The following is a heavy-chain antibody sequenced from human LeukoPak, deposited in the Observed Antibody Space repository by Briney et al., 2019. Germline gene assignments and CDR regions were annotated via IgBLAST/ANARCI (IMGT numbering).Heavy chain of an antibody. CDR1: GGSISSYY. Sequence: TSETLSLTCTVSGGSISSYYWSWIRQPPGKGLEWIGYIYYSGSTNYNPSLKSRVTISVDTSKNQFSLKLSSVTAADTAVYYCAGRSSSTSYYGMDVRGKGTTVTVSS. V-gene: IGHV4-59*01. J-gene: IGHJ6*04. CDR2: IYYSGST. D-gene: IGHD2-2*01. CDR3: AGRSSSTSYYGMDV.